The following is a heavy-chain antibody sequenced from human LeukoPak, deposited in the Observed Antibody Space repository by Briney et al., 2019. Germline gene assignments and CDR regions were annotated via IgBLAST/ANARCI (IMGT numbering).Heavy chain of an antibody. CDR1: GGSFSGYY. J-gene: IGHJ6*02. CDR3: ARSRGYYYDSSAPRIHGMDV. Sequence: SETLSLTCAVYGGSFSGYYWSWIRQPPGKGLEWIGEINHSGSTNYNPSLKSRVTISVDTSKNQFSLKLSSVTAADTAVYYCARSRGYYYDSSAPRIHGMDVWGQGTTVTVSS. V-gene: IGHV4-34*01. CDR2: INHSGST. D-gene: IGHD3-22*01.